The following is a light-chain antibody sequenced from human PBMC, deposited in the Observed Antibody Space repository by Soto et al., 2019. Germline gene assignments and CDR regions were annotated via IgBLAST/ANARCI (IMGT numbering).Light chain of an antibody. CDR3: ASWDDSLRGYV. CDR2: RNY. V-gene: IGLV1-47*01. Sequence: QSVLTQPPSASETPGQRVTISCSGSSSNIGSNHVYWYQHLPGTAPKLLIYRNYLRPSGVPDRFSGSKSGTSASLVIAGLRSEDEADYYCASWDDSLRGYVFGTATKVTVL. J-gene: IGLJ1*01. CDR1: SSNIGSNH.